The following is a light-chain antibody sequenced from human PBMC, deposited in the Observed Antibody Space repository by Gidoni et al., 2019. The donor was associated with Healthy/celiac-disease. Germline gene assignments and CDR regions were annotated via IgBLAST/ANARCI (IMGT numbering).Light chain of an antibody. J-gene: IGLJ2*01. V-gene: IGLV4-69*01. CDR2: LNSDGSH. CDR3: QTWGTGIVV. Sequence: QLVQTQSPSASAALGASVKLTCTLSSGHSSYAIAWHHQQPEKGPRYLMKLNSDGSHSKGDGIPDRFSGSSSGAERYLTLSSLQSEDEADYYCQTWGTGIVVFGGGTKLTVL. CDR1: SGHSSYA.